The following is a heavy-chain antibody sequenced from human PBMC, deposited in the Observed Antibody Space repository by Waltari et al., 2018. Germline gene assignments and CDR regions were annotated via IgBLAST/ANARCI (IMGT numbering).Heavy chain of an antibody. J-gene: IGHJ1*01. Sequence: VRLVESGVGVVQPGSSLRLSCDASGFTFSCYWLRWVRQAQGKGREWGANIKQDGSENYYVDSGKGRFTISRDNAKNSLYLQMNSLRAEDTAVYYCARAPRAGYYLEYFQHWGQGTLVTVSS. D-gene: IGHD3-9*01. V-gene: IGHV3-7*01. CDR2: IKQDGSEN. CDR1: GFTFSCYW. CDR3: ARAPRAGYYLEYFQH.